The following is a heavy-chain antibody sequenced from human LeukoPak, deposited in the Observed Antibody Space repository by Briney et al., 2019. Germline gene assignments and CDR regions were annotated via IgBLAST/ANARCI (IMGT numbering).Heavy chain of an antibody. CDR2: IIPLLNIP. Sequence: ASVKVSCKASGDTFSSHAISWVRQAPGQGLEWMGRIIPLLNIPHYAQKFLGRLTITADKSTTTAYMALNTLRSEDTAVYYCATDLGEDRSIWFDSWGQGTLVTVSS. CDR1: GDTFSSHA. D-gene: IGHD2-15*01. J-gene: IGHJ5*01. CDR3: ATDLGEDRSIWFDS. V-gene: IGHV1-69*04.